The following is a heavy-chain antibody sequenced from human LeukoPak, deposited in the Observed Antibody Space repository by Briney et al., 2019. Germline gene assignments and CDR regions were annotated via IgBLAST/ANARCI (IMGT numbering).Heavy chain of an antibody. Sequence: GASVKVSCKASGGTFSSYAISWVRQAPGQGLEWMGWISTYSANTNYAQTFQGRITMTRDTSTSIAYMELRNLRSDDTAVYYCATPKRGSTWYYLDYWGQGTLVTVSS. J-gene: IGHJ4*02. CDR1: GGTFSSYA. CDR3: ATPKRGSTWYYLDY. V-gene: IGHV1-18*01. D-gene: IGHD6-13*01. CDR2: ISTYSANT.